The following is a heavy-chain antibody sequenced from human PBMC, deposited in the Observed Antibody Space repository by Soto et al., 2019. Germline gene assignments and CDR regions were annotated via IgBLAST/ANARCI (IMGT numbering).Heavy chain of an antibody. CDR1: GGSISSGDYY. D-gene: IGHD5-12*01. J-gene: IGHJ3*02. Sequence: QVQLQESGPGLVKPSQTLSLTCTVSGGSISSGDYYWSWIRQPPGKGLEWIGYIYYSGSTYYNPSLKSRVTIAVDTATNQFSLKLSTVTAADSAVYYCARACPLTSVAIEMATNAFDIWGQGTMVTVSS. V-gene: IGHV4-30-4*01. CDR3: ARACPLTSVAIEMATNAFDI. CDR2: IYYSGST.